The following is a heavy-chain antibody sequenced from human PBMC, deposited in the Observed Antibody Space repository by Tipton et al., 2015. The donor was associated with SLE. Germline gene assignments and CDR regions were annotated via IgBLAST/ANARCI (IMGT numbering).Heavy chain of an antibody. Sequence: TLSLTCSVSGGSIRSYYWGWVRQPPGKGLEWIGDIYTTGSTNYNPSLKSRVTISMDTSKNHFSLHLSSVTPADTAVYYCARLLRDGYNVVFDYWGQGALVTVSS. CDR1: GGSIRSYY. D-gene: IGHD5-24*01. CDR2: IYTTGST. J-gene: IGHJ4*02. CDR3: ARLLRDGYNVVFDY. V-gene: IGHV4-4*08.